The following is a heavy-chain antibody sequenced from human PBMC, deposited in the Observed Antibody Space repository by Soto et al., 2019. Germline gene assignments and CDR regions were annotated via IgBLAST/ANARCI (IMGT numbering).Heavy chain of an antibody. D-gene: IGHD6-13*01. J-gene: IGHJ4*02. Sequence: GGSLRLSCAASGFTVSSNYMSWVRQAPGKGLEWVSVIYSGGSTYYADSVKGRFTISRDNSKNTLYLQMNSLRAEDTAVYYCARILFSDRIAAAGSPVSPQLHYFDYWGQGTLVTVSS. CDR1: GFTVSSNY. CDR3: ARILFSDRIAAAGSPVSPQLHYFDY. CDR2: IYSGGST. V-gene: IGHV3-66*01.